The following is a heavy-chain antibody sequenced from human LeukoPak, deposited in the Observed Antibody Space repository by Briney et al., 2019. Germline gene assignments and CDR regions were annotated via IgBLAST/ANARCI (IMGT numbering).Heavy chain of an antibody. Sequence: SETLSLTCAVYGGSLSGYYWSWIRQPPGKGLEWIGEINHSGSTNYNPSLKSRVTISVDTSKNQFSLKLSSVTAADTAVYHCARGVAAAGTRYYYYGVDVWGQGTTVTVSS. D-gene: IGHD6-13*01. CDR1: GGSLSGYY. V-gene: IGHV4-34*01. CDR3: ARGVAAAGTRYYYYGVDV. CDR2: INHSGST. J-gene: IGHJ6*02.